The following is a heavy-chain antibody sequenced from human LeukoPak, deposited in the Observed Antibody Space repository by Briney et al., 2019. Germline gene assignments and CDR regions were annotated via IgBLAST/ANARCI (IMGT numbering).Heavy chain of an antibody. CDR3: AKDRSYDSSGYYPDAFDI. CDR1: GFTFSSYA. V-gene: IGHV3-23*01. D-gene: IGHD3-22*01. CDR2: IRGSGGST. Sequence: PGGSLRLSCAASGFTFSSYAMSWVRQAPGKGLEWVSRIRGSGGSTYYADSVKGRFTISRDNFKNTLFLQTNSLTAEDTAVYYCAKDRSYDSSGYYPDAFDIWGQGTMVTVSS. J-gene: IGHJ3*02.